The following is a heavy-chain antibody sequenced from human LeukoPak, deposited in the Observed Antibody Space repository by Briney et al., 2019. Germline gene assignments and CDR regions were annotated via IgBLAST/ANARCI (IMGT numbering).Heavy chain of an antibody. CDR2: IYYSGST. J-gene: IGHJ3*02. CDR1: GGSISSYY. Sequence: SETLSLTCTVSGGSISSYYWSWIRQPPGKGLEWIGYIYYSGSTNYNPSLKSRVTISVDTSKNQFSLKLSSVTAADTAAYYCAREYHGAANAFDIWGQGTMVTVSS. CDR3: AREYHGAANAFDI. D-gene: IGHD2-15*01. V-gene: IGHV4-59*01.